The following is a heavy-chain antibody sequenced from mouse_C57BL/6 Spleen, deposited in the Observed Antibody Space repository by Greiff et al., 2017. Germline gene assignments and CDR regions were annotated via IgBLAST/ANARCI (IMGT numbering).Heavy chain of an antibody. CDR2: INYDGSST. Sequence: EVMLVESEGGLVQPGSSMKLSCTASGFTFSDYYMAWVRQVPEKGLEWVANINYDGSSTYYLDSLKSRFIISRDNAKNILYLQMSSLKSEDTATYYCARESLLNYFDYWGQGTTLTVSS. CDR3: ARESLLNYFDY. D-gene: IGHD2-10*01. CDR1: GFTFSDYY. J-gene: IGHJ2*01. V-gene: IGHV5-16*01.